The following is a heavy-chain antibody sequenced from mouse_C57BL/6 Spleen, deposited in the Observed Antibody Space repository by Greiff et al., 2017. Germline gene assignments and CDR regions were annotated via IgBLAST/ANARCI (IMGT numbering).Heavy chain of an antibody. CDR1: GYTFTSYW. V-gene: IGHV1-69*01. D-gene: IGHD3-3*01. CDR2: IDPSDSYT. J-gene: IGHJ2*01. CDR3: ARGDRDVGYYFDY. Sequence: QVQLQQPGAELVMPGASVKLSCKASGYTFTSYWMHWVKQRPGQGLEWIGEIDPSDSYTNYNQKFKGKSTLTVDKSSSTAYMQLSSLTSEDSAVYYCARGDRDVGYYFDYWGQGTTLTVSS.